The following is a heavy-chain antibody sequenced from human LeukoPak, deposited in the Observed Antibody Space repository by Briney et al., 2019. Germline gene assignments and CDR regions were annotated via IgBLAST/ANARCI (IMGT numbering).Heavy chain of an antibody. CDR3: ARELAAGWFDP. Sequence: GGSLRLSCIASGFRLSGYAMSWVRQAPGKGLEWVSTISGGGDAAYYADSVKGRFTISRDNSKNTLYLQMNSLGAEDTAVYYCARELAAGWFDPWGQGTLVTVSS. D-gene: IGHD1-1*01. J-gene: IGHJ5*02. CDR2: ISGGGDAA. CDR1: GFRLSGYA. V-gene: IGHV3-23*01.